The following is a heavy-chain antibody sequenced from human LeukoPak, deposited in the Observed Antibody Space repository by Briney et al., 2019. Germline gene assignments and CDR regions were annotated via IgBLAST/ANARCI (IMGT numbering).Heavy chain of an antibody. D-gene: IGHD4-17*01. V-gene: IGHV4-4*02. CDR2: IYHSGST. CDR3: ARETYDYGDQADCFDY. CDR1: GGSISSSNW. Sequence: SETLSLTCAVSGGSISSSNWWSWIRQPPGKGLEWVREIYHSGSTNYNPSLKSRVTISVDKSKNQFSLKLSSVTAADTAVYYCARETYDYGDQADCFDYWGQGTLVTVSS. J-gene: IGHJ4*02.